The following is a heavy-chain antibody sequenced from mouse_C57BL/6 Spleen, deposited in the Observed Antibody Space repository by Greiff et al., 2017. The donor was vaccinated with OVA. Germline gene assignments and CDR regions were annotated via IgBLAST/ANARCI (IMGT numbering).Heavy chain of an antibody. CDR1: GFTFSSYA. CDR3: TRDPNYYGSSYGYFDY. J-gene: IGHJ2*01. V-gene: IGHV5-9-1*02. Sequence: DVQLVESGEGLVKPGGSLKLSCAASGFTFSSYAMSWVRQTPEKRLEWVAYISSGGDYIYYADTVKGRFTISRDNARNTLYLQMSSLKSEDTAMYYCTRDPNYYGSSYGYFDYWGQGTTLTVSS. D-gene: IGHD1-1*01. CDR2: ISSGGDYI.